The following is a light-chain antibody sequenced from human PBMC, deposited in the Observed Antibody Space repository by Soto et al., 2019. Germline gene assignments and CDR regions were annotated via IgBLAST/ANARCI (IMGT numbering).Light chain of an antibody. V-gene: IGKV1-9*01. Sequence: DTQMTQSPSSLSASVGDRVTISCGASQSISSWLAWYQQKPGKAPKLLIYAASTLQSGVPSRFSGSGSGTEFTLTISSLQPEDFATYYCQQLNSYPGSFGQGTRLEIK. CDR1: QSISSW. CDR2: AAS. J-gene: IGKJ5*01. CDR3: QQLNSYPGS.